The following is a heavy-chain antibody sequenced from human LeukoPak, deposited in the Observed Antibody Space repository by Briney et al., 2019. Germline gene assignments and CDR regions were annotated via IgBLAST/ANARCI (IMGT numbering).Heavy chain of an antibody. D-gene: IGHD3-10*01. CDR2: IIPIFGTA. CDR1: GGXFSSYA. CDR3: ARERFTMVRGVIITDIPFDP. J-gene: IGHJ5*02. V-gene: IGHV1-69*01. Sequence: GSSVKVSCKASGGXFSSYAISWVRQAPGQGLEWMGGIIPIFGTANYAQEFQGRVTITADESTSTAYMELSSLRSEDTAVYYCARERFTMVRGVIITDIPFDPWGQGTLVTVSS.